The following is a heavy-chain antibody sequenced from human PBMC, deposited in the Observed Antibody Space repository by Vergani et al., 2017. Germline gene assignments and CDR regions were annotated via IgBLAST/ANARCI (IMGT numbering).Heavy chain of an antibody. CDR1: GFSLSTSGVG. Sequence: QITLKESGPTLVKPTQTLTLTCTFSGFSLSTSGVGVGWIRQPPGKALGWLVLIYCNDDKCYSPFLNSRLTITKDTTKNQMVLTMTNMDTVDTATYYCADRPTMVRGVGWFDPWGQGTLVTVSA. CDR3: ADRPTMVRGVGWFDP. D-gene: IGHD3-10*01. V-gene: IGHV2-5*01. CDR2: IYCNDDK. J-gene: IGHJ5*02.